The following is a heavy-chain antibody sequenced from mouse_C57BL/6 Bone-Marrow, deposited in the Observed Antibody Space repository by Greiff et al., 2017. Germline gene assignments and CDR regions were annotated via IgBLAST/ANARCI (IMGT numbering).Heavy chain of an antibody. V-gene: IGHV1-81*01. CDR2: IYPRSGNT. D-gene: IGHD6-1*01. CDR3: ASLALWYFDV. CDR1: CYTFTSYG. J-gene: IGHJ1*03. Sequence: VQLQQSGAELARPGASVKLSCKASCYTFTSYGISWVKQRTGQGLEWIGEIYPRSGNTYYNEKFKGKATLTADKSSSTAYMELRSLTSEDSAVYFCASLALWYFDVWGTGTTVTVSS.